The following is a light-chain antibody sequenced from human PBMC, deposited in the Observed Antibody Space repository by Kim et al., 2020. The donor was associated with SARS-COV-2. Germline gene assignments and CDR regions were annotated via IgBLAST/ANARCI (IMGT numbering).Light chain of an antibody. CDR1: KSVSRSY. Sequence: EIVLTQSPGTLSLSPGERATLSCRASKSVSRSYLAWYQQKPGQAPRLLIFGASSRATGISDRFSGSGSGTDFTLTISRLEPEDFAVYYCQHYGNSPRTFGQGTKVDIK. CDR2: GAS. J-gene: IGKJ1*01. CDR3: QHYGNSPRT. V-gene: IGKV3-20*01.